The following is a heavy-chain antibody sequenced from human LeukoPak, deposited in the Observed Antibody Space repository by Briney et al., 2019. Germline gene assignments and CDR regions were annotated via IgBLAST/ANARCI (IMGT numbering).Heavy chain of an antibody. V-gene: IGHV3-21*01. Sequence: GGSLRLSCAASGFTFSSYSMNWVRQAPGEGLEWVSSISSSSSYIYYADSVKGRFTISRDNAKNSLYLQMNSLRAEDTAVYYCARVSYYYDSSGYYPDYWGQGTLVTVSS. CDR2: ISSSSSYI. D-gene: IGHD3-22*01. J-gene: IGHJ4*02. CDR3: ARVSYYYDSSGYYPDY. CDR1: GFTFSSYS.